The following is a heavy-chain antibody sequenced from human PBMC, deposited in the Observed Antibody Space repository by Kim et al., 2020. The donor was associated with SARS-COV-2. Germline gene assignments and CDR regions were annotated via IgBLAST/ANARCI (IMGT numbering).Heavy chain of an antibody. V-gene: IGHV3-7*01. Sequence: GGSLRLSCAASGFTFSSYWMNWVRQASGKGLEWVANIKQDGSEKYYVDSVKGRFTISRDNAKNSLYLQMNSLRAEDTAVYYCAKAGLVSLYYYAMDVWGQGTTVTVSS. J-gene: IGHJ6*02. CDR3: AKAGLVSLYYYAMDV. CDR2: IKQDGSEK. D-gene: IGHD6-6*01. CDR1: GFTFSSYW.